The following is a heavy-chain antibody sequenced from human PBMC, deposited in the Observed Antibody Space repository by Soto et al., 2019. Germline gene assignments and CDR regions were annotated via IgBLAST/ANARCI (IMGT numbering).Heavy chain of an antibody. J-gene: IGHJ4*02. CDR2: IYYSGST. CDR3: ARGGVDYYDSSGYYFSPYYFDY. V-gene: IGHV4-61*08. D-gene: IGHD3-22*01. Sequence: PSETLSLTCNVSGDSITSGGYYWSWIRQPPGKGLEWIGYIYYSGSTNYNPSLKSRVTISVDRSKNQFSLKLSSVTAADTAVYYCARGGVDYYDSSGYYFSPYYFDYWGQGTLVTVSS. CDR1: GDSITSGGYY.